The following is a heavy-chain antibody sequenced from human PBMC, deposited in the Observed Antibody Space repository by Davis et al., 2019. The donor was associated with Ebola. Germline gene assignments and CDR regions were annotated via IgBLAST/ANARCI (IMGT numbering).Heavy chain of an antibody. CDR1: GFTFSSYS. CDR2: IRSKANSNAT. Sequence: GGSLRLSCAASGFTFSSYSMNWVRQAPGKGLEWVGRIRSKANSNATAYAASVKGRFTISRDDSTNTAYLQMNSLKTEDTAVYYCTSAQPDYWSQGTLVTVSS. V-gene: IGHV3-73*01. J-gene: IGHJ4*02. D-gene: IGHD1-14*01. CDR3: TSAQPDY.